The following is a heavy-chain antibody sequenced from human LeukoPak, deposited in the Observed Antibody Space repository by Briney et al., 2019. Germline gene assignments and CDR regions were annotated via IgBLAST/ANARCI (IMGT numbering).Heavy chain of an antibody. CDR3: ARHPENYDILTGYSLYYYYYMDV. D-gene: IGHD3-9*01. J-gene: IGHJ6*03. CDR1: GYTFTSYG. Sequence: ASVKVSCKASGYTFTSYGISWVRQAPGQGLEWMGWISAYNGNTNYAQKLQGRVTMTTDTSTSTAYMELRSLRSDDTAVYYCARHPENYDILTGYSLYYYYYMDVWGKGTTVTISS. V-gene: IGHV1-18*01. CDR2: ISAYNGNT.